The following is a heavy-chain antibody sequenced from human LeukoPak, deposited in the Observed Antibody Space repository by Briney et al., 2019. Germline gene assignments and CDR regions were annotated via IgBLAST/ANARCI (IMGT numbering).Heavy chain of an antibody. D-gene: IGHD1-26*01. CDR3: ARDLWEGSAKYLDS. V-gene: IGHV3-33*01. Sequence: GGSLRLSCAASGFIFKTYGFHWVRQAPGKGLEWVAIVWYDNSKKFYADSVKGRFTISKDISKNMVYLEMNSLRVEDSGLYYCARDLWEGSAKYLDSWGQGTLVTVSS. CDR2: VWYDNSKK. CDR1: GFIFKTYG. J-gene: IGHJ4*02.